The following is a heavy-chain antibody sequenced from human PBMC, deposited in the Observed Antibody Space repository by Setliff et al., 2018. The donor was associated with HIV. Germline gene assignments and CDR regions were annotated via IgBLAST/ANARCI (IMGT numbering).Heavy chain of an antibody. Sequence: PSETLSLTCTVSGGSLSSSSYSWGWIRQPPGKELEWITIIYYSGNTYYNPSLKSRITLSVDTSKNQFSLRLTSVTASDTAVYYCARIQWLVPGGWFDPWGQGTLVTVSS. CDR2: IYYSGNT. D-gene: IGHD6-19*01. V-gene: IGHV4-39*01. CDR1: GGSLSSSSYS. CDR3: ARIQWLVPGGWFDP. J-gene: IGHJ5*02.